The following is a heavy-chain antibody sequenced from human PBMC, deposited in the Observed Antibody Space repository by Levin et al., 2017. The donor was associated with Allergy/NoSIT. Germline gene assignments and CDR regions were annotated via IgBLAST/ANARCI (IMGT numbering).Heavy chain of an antibody. D-gene: IGHD3-22*01. J-gene: IGHJ3*02. CDR2: IYWDDDK. V-gene: IGHV2-5*02. Sequence: SGPTLVKPTQTLTLTCTFSGFSLRSTGVGVGWIRQPPGKALEWLALIYWDDDKRYSPSLKSRLTVGKDTSKNQVVLTITNMDPVDTATYYCAHTTSPNIQYFDRSGYSKAFDIWGQGTMVTVSS. CDR3: AHTTSPNIQYFDRSGYSKAFDI. CDR1: GFSLRSTGVG.